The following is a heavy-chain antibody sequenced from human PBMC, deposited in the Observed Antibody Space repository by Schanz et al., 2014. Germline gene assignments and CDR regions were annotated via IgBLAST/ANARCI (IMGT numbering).Heavy chain of an antibody. V-gene: IGHV3-33*01. CDR1: GFNFGSHG. CDR2: IWYDGSNK. J-gene: IGHJ6*03. D-gene: IGHD2-2*01. CDR3: ARVKYCTITRCYRTETEGIYYMDV. Sequence: VQLLESGGGVVQPGRSLRLSCAASGFNFGSHGMHWVRQAPGKGLEWVAVIWYDGSNKYYADSVKGRFTISRDNSKNTLYLQMKSLRAEDTAVYYCARVKYCTITRCYRTETEGIYYMDVWGKGTTVTVSS.